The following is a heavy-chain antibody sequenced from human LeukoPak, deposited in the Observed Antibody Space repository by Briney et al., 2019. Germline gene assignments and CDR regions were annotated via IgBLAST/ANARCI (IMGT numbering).Heavy chain of an antibody. CDR2: IRYDGSNK. CDR3: AKDRMGFGELPYYFDY. J-gene: IGHJ4*02. CDR1: GFTFSSYG. V-gene: IGHV3-30*02. Sequence: LPGGSLRLSCAASGFTFSSYGMHWVRQAPGKGLEWVAFIRYDGSNKYYADSVKGRFTISRDNSKNTLYLQMNSLRAEDTAVYYCAKDRMGFGELPYYFDYWGPGTLVTVSS. D-gene: IGHD3-10*01.